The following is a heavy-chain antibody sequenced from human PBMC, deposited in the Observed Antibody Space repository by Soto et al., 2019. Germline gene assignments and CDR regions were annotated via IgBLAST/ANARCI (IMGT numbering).Heavy chain of an antibody. V-gene: IGHV4-59*01. Sequence: SETLSLTCSVSVGSISPIYWSWIRQPPGKGLEWIAYIFHSGSTNYNPALRSRVTISLDTSNNQFSLKLTSVTAADTAVYYCARGHLIYDSSGYSEAYFDSWGKGTLVTVSS. J-gene: IGHJ4*02. CDR2: IFHSGST. CDR1: VGSISPIY. CDR3: ARGHLIYDSSGYSEAYFDS. D-gene: IGHD3-22*01.